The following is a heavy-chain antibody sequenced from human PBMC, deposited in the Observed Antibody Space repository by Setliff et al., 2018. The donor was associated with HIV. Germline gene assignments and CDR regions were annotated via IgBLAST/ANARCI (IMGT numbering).Heavy chain of an antibody. CDR3: ARSLVPSDYYYGRHAFDI. J-gene: IGHJ3*02. CDR1: GASIRGHY. D-gene: IGHD3-22*01. Sequence: PSETLSLTCSVSGASIRGHYWSWIRQSPGKGLEWIGNIYYSGNTNYNPSFKSRVTISVDTSKNQFSLRVNSVTAADTAVYYCARSLVPSDYYYGRHAFDIWGQGTKVTVSS. V-gene: IGHV4-59*08. CDR2: IYYSGNT.